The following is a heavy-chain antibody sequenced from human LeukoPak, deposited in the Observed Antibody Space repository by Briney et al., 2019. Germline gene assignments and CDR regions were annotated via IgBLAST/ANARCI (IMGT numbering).Heavy chain of an antibody. J-gene: IGHJ4*02. CDR2: IYHSGST. V-gene: IGHV4-30-2*01. Sequence: SETLSLTCAVSGGSISSGGYSWSWIRQPPGKGLEWIGYIYHSGSTYYNPSLKSRVTISVDTSKNQFSLKLSSVTAADTAVYYCARGCSGGSCKGIYWGQGTLVTVSS. CDR3: ARGCSGGSCKGIY. CDR1: GGSISSGGYS. D-gene: IGHD2-15*01.